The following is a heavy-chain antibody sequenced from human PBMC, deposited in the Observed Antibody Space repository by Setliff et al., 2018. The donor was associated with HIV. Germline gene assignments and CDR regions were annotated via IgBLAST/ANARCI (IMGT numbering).Heavy chain of an antibody. Sequence: PSETLSLTCAVYGGSFSGYYWSWIRQPPGKGLEWIGEINHSGSTNYNPSLKSRVTISVDTSKNQISLKLRSVTAADTAVYYCARGHEWLRIWGQGMLVTGLL. D-gene: IGHD5-12*01. CDR2: INHSGST. V-gene: IGHV4-34*01. CDR3: ARGHEWLRI. J-gene: IGHJ4*02. CDR1: GGSFSGYY.